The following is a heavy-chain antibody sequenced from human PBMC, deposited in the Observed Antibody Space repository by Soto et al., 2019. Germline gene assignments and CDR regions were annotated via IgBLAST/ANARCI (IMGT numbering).Heavy chain of an antibody. J-gene: IGHJ4*02. D-gene: IGHD6-19*01. V-gene: IGHV1-18*01. CDR3: ARDPVAGTYFDY. CDR1: GYTFTTYG. CDR2: INGYNGNT. Sequence: QVQLVQSGAEVKKPGASVKVSCKASGYTFTTYGISWVRQAPGQGLEWMGWINGYNGNTNYAQQLQGRVTMTTDTSTRTAYMELRSLRSYDTAVYYCARDPVAGTYFDYWGQGTLVTVSS.